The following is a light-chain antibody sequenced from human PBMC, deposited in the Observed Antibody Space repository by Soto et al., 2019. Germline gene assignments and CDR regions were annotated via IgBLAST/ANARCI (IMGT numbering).Light chain of an antibody. Sequence: EFVLTQSSGPLSLSAGERATLSCRASQTVRNNYLAWYQQQTGQAPRLMIYDASSRATGIPDRFSGGGSGTDFTVTISRLEPEDVAVYYCQQFSSYPLTLGGGTKVDIK. J-gene: IGKJ4*01. CDR2: DAS. V-gene: IGKV3-20*01. CDR1: QTVRNNY. CDR3: QQFSSYPLT.